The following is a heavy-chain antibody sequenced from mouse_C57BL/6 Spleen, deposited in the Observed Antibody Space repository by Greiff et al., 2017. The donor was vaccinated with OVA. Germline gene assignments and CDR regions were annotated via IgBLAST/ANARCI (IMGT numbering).Heavy chain of an antibody. V-gene: IGHV3-6*01. D-gene: IGHD2-4*01. CDR3: ASLITTDYYAMDY. CDR1: GYSITSGYY. Sequence: EVKLLESGPGLVKPSQSLSLTCSVTGYSITSGYYWNWIRQFPGNKLEWMGYISYDGSNNYNPSLKNRISITRDPSKNQFFLKLKSVTTDDAATYYCASLITTDYYAMDYWGQGTSVTVSS. CDR2: ISYDGSN. J-gene: IGHJ4*01.